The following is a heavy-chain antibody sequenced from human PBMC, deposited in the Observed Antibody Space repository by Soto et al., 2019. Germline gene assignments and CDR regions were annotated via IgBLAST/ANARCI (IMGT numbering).Heavy chain of an antibody. V-gene: IGHV4-39*01. CDR2: IYYSGST. CDR3: GGVVRGSHFYYFDY. J-gene: IGHJ4*02. D-gene: IGHD3-10*01. Sequence: QLQLQESGPGLVKPSETLSLTCTVSGGSISSSSYYWGWIRQPPGKGLEWIGSIYYSGSTYYNPSLKSRVTISVDTSKNQFSLKLSSVTAADTAVYYCGGVVRGSHFYYFDYWGQGTLVTVSS. CDR1: GGSISSSSYY.